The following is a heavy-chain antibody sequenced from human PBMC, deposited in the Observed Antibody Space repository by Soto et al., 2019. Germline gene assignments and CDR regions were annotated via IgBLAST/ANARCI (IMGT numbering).Heavy chain of an antibody. J-gene: IGHJ6*02. Sequence: QVQLVQSGAEVKKPGSSVKVSCKASGGTFNNYGISRVRQAPGQGLEWMGGVIPIFGSAKYTEFFRGRITITADTATSTAYMELSSLKSEDTAVYYCATQAVAGATGHCMDVWGQGTTVTVSS. CDR1: GGTFNNYG. V-gene: IGHV1-69*06. CDR3: ATQAVAGATGHCMDV. CDR2: VIPIFGSA. D-gene: IGHD6-13*01.